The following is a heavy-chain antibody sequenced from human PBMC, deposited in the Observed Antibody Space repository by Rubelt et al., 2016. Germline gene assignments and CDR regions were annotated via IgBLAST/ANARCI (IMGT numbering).Heavy chain of an antibody. Sequence: QVQLVQSGAEVKKPGASVKVSCKASGYTFTSYGISWVRQAPGQGLEWMGWISAYNGNTNYAQKLQGRVTMTTDTATSTAYMELRSLRPDDTAVYYCARERIRIAARQGWYFDLWGRGTLVTVSS. D-gene: IGHD6-6*01. V-gene: IGHV1-18*01. J-gene: IGHJ2*01. CDR3: ARERIRIAARQGWYFDL. CDR1: GYTFTSYG. CDR2: ISAYNGNT.